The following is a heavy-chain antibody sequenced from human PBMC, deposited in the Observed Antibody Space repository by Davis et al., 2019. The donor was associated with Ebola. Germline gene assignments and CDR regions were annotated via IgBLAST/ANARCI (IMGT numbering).Heavy chain of an antibody. CDR2: IYYSGST. CDR3: AREFYYYDSSGYGLGFFDY. D-gene: IGHD3-22*01. V-gene: IGHV4-59*01. CDR1: GGSISSYY. Sequence: MPGGSLRLSCTVSGGSISSYYWSWIRQPPGKGLEWIGYIYYSGSTNYNPSLKSRVTISVDTSKNQFSLKLSSVTAADTAVYYCAREFYYYDSSGYGLGFFDYWGQGTLVTVSS. J-gene: IGHJ4*02.